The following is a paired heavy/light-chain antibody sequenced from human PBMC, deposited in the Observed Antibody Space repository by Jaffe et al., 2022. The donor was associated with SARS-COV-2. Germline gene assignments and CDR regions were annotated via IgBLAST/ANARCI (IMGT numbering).Heavy chain of an antibody. CDR3: THTALRYDYLWGSYRSPFGY. J-gene: IGHJ4*02. D-gene: IGHD3-16*02. Sequence: QITLKESGPTLVKPTQTLTLTCTFSGFSLSTSGVGVGWIRQPPGKPLEWLALIYWDDDKRYSPSLKSRLTITKDTSKNHVVLTMTNMDPVDTATYYCTHTALRYDYLWGSYRSPFGYWGQGTLVTVSS. CDR2: IYWDDDK. V-gene: IGHV2-5*02. CDR1: GFSLSTSGVG.
Light chain of an antibody. CDR1: SSDVHGYDY. J-gene: IGLJ2*01. CDR2: DVS. V-gene: IGLV2-14*01. CDR3: SSYTTSTAVVL. Sequence: QSALTQPASVSGSPGQSITISCAGASSDVHGYDYVSWYQQHPGKAPKLMISDVSNRPSGVSDRFSGSKSGNTASLTISGLQAEDEADYYCSSYTTSTAVVLFGGGTKLTVL.